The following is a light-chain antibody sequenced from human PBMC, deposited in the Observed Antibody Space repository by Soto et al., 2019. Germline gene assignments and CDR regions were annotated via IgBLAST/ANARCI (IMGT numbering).Light chain of an antibody. CDR3: QRYNGYSRT. Sequence: DIQMTQSPSTLSASVGDRVTITCRASQSISSWLAWYQQKPGKAPKLLIYKASNLESGVPSRFSGSGSGTEFTLTISSLQADDFATYYCQRYNGYSRTFGQGTKVEIK. CDR2: KAS. J-gene: IGKJ1*01. V-gene: IGKV1-5*03. CDR1: QSISSW.